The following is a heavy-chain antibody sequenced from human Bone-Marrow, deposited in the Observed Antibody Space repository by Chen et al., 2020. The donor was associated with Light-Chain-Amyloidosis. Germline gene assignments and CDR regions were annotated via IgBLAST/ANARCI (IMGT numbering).Heavy chain of an antibody. V-gene: IGHV3-74*01. D-gene: IGHD5-12*01. CDR3: SREFTGYDDY. Sequence: DVQLLESGGGLVQPGGSLRLSCAASGFTFRTSWMHWVRQAPGKGLVSVSRINPDGTRVDYADSVRGRFTISRDDAKSTVYLQMNSLRAEDTAVYYCSREFTGYDDYWGQGTLVTVSS. J-gene: IGHJ4*02. CDR1: GFTFRTSW. CDR2: INPDGTRV.